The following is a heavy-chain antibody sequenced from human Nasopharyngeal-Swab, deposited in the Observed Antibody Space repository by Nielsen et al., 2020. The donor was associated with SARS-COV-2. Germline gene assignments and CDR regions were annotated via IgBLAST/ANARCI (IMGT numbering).Heavy chain of an antibody. D-gene: IGHD6-19*01. CDR2: ISGSGFST. V-gene: IGHV3-23*01. CDR3: ARGQDEPGGYSSGWPDY. J-gene: IGHJ4*02. CDR1: GFTFSSYA. Sequence: GESLKISCAASGFTFSSYAMTWVRQAPGKGLEWVSAISGSGFSTYYADSVKGRFTISRDNSKNTLCLQMNSLRAEDTAVYYCARGQDEPGGYSSGWPDYWGQGTLVTVSS.